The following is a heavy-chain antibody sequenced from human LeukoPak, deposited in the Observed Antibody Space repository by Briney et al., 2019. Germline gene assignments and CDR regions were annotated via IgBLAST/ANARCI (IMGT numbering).Heavy chain of an antibody. J-gene: IGHJ4*02. Sequence: ASETLSLTCTVSGGSISSSSYYWGWIRQPPGKGLEWIASIYYSGSTYYNPSLKSRVTIPVDTSRNQFSLKLNSVTAADTAVYYCVGHLPYSNYCNYWGQGTLVTVSS. CDR1: GGSISSSSYY. CDR3: VGHLPYSNYCNY. D-gene: IGHD4-11*01. V-gene: IGHV4-39*01. CDR2: IYYSGST.